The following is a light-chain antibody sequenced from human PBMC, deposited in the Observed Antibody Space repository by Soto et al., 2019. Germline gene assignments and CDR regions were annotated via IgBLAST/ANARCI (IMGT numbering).Light chain of an antibody. J-gene: IGLJ1*01. V-gene: IGLV2-18*01. CDR2: EVS. Sequence: QSALTQPPSVSGSPGQSVAISCTGTSSDVGSYNRVSWYQQPPGTAPKVMIYEVSNRPSGVPDRFSGSKSGNTASLTISGRQAEDEADYYCSLYTSSSTYVFGTGTKLTVL. CDR1: SSDVGSYNR. CDR3: SLYTSSSTYV.